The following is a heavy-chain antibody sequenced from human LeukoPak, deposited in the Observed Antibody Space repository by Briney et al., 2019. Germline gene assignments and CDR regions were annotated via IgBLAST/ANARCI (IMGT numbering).Heavy chain of an antibody. CDR1: GYTFTSYG. CDR2: ISTYNGNT. CDR3: ARRNGYSGYDYGDH. D-gene: IGHD5-12*01. V-gene: IGHV1-18*01. Sequence: GASVKVSCKASGYTFTSYGISWARQAPGQGLEWMGWISTYNGNTNYAQNLQGRVTMTTDTSTTTAYMELRSLRSDDTAVYYCARRNGYSGYDYGDHWGQGTLVTVSS. J-gene: IGHJ4*02.